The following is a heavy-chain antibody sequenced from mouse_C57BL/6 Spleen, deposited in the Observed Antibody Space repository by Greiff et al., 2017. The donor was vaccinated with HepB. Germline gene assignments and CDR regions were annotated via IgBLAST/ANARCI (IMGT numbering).Heavy chain of an antibody. CDR2: IDPSDSYT. V-gene: IGHV1-50*01. CDR1: GYTFTSYW. Sequence: QVQLKQSGAELVKPGASVKLSCKASGYTFTSYWMQWVKQRPGQGLEWIGEIDPSDSYTNYNQKFKGKATLTVDTSSSTAYMQLSSLTSEDSAVYYCARSTVVATSDYAMDYWGQGTSVTVSS. D-gene: IGHD1-1*01. J-gene: IGHJ4*01. CDR3: ARSTVVATSDYAMDY.